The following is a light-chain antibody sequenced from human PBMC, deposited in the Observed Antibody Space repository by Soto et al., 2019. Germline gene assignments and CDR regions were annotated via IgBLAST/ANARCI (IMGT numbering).Light chain of an antibody. CDR3: QQRSNWPLT. J-gene: IGKJ4*01. CDR2: DAS. V-gene: IGKV3-11*01. CDR1: QSVSSY. Sequence: ELVLTQSPATLSLSPGERATLSCRASQSVSSYLAWYQQKPGQAPRLLIYDASNRATGIPARFRGSGSGTDFTLTISSLEPEDFAVYYCQQRSNWPLTFGGGTKVEIK.